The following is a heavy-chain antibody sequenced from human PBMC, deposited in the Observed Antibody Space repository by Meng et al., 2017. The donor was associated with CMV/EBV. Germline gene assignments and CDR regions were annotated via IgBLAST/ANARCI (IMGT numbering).Heavy chain of an antibody. J-gene: IGHJ4*02. Sequence: GESLKISCAASGFTFSSYAMSWVRQAPGKGLEWVSAISGSGGSTYYADSVKGRFTISRDNSKNTLYLQMNSLRAEDTAVYYCAKEAIMITFGGVIHWGQGTPVTVSS. D-gene: IGHD3-16*02. CDR3: AKEAIMITFGGVIH. CDR1: GFTFSSYA. V-gene: IGHV3-23*01. CDR2: ISGSGGST.